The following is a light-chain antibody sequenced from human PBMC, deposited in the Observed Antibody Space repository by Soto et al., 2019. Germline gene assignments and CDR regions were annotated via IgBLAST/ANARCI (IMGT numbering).Light chain of an antibody. CDR3: QQYSSSIT. CDR1: QSVSSNF. V-gene: IGKV3-20*01. Sequence: ELVLTQSPGTLSLSPGERATLSCRASQSVSSNFLSWHQQKPGQAPRLLIYGASSRATGIPDRFSGSGSGTDFTLTISRLEPEDFAVYYCQQYSSSITFGQGTRLEIK. CDR2: GAS. J-gene: IGKJ5*01.